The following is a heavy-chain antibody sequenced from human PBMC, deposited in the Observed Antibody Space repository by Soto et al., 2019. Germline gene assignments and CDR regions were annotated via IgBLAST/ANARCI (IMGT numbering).Heavy chain of an antibody. J-gene: IGHJ5*02. Sequence: GASVKVSCKASGYTFTSYAMHWVRQAPGQRLEWMGWINAGNGNTKYSQKFQGRVTITRDTSASTAYMELSSLRSEDTAVYYCARDQYYDILTGYSYNWFDHWGQGTLVTVSS. V-gene: IGHV1-3*01. CDR1: GYTFTSYA. CDR2: INAGNGNT. D-gene: IGHD3-9*01. CDR3: ARDQYYDILTGYSYNWFDH.